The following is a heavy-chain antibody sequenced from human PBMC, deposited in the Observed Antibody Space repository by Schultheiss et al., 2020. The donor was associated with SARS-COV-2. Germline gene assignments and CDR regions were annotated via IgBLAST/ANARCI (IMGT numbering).Heavy chain of an antibody. Sequence: SETLSLTCTVSGGSISSYYWSWIRQPAGKGLEWIGRIYTSGSTNYNPSLKSRVTMSVDTSKNQFSLKLSSVTAADTAVYYCARDMGSSWYFSRNWFDPWGQGTLVTVSS. CDR3: ARDMGSSWYFSRNWFDP. D-gene: IGHD6-13*01. V-gene: IGHV4-4*07. CDR1: GGSISSYY. J-gene: IGHJ5*02. CDR2: IYTSGST.